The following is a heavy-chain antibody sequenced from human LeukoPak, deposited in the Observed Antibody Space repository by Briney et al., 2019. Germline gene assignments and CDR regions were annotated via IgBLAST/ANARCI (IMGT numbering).Heavy chain of an antibody. CDR1: GFTFSIYE. V-gene: IGHV3-48*03. D-gene: IGHD1-26*01. CDR3: ARGRVGACAEYFQH. Sequence: PGGSLRLSCAASGFTFSIYEMNWVRQAPGKGLEWVSYISSSGTTIYYADSVKGRFTISRDNAKNSLYLQMNSLRAEDTAVYYCARGRVGACAEYFQHWGQGTLVTVSS. J-gene: IGHJ1*01. CDR2: ISSSGTTI.